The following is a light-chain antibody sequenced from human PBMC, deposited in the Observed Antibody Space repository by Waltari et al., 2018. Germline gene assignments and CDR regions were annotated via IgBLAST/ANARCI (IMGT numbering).Light chain of an antibody. CDR2: KAS. J-gene: IGKJ2*01. Sequence: DIQMTQTPSPLSASVGARVNITCRASQSISTWLAWYQQKPGKAPKLLIYKASSLESGVPSRFSGSGSGTEFTLTISSLQPDDFATYFCQQSYRYSYTFGQGTKLEIK. CDR3: QQSYRYSYT. V-gene: IGKV1-5*03. CDR1: QSISTW.